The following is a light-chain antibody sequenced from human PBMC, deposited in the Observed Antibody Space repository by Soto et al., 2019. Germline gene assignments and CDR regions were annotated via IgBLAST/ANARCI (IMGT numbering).Light chain of an antibody. V-gene: IGKV3-15*01. CDR2: DVS. Sequence: EMVLTQSPATLSVSPGERATLSCRASQSVDSNLAWYQQKPGQSPRLIIYDVSTRVTGIPARFSGGGSGTEFTLTISSLQSEDVAVYYCQQHNNWPPYTFGQGTKLEIK. CDR3: QQHNNWPPYT. J-gene: IGKJ2*01. CDR1: QSVDSN.